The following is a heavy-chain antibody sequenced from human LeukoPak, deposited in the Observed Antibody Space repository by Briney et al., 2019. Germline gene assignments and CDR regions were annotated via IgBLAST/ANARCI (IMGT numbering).Heavy chain of an antibody. CDR1: GGSISRGAYY. V-gene: IGHV4-31*03. CDR2: IHYSGST. CDR3: ARAPDPNFYDRSGFDY. Sequence: PSQTLSLTCTVSGGSISRGAYYWSWIRQHPGKGLEWIGYIHYSGSTYYNPSLKSRVTISVDTSKNQFSRNLSSVTAADTAVYYCARAPDPNFYDRSGFDYWGQGTLITVSS. J-gene: IGHJ4*02. D-gene: IGHD3-22*01.